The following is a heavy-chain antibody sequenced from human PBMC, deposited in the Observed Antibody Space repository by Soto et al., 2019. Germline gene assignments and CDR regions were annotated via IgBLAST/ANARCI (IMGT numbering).Heavy chain of an antibody. CDR3: AAITPGYGGNSPPDAFDI. Sequence: PSVKVSCKASGFTFTSSAVQWVRQARGERLEWIGWIVVGSGNTNYAQKFQERVTITRDMSTSTAYMELSSLRSEDTAVYYCAAITPGYGGNSPPDAFDIWGQGTMVTVSS. V-gene: IGHV1-58*01. CDR1: GFTFTSSA. J-gene: IGHJ3*02. D-gene: IGHD4-17*01. CDR2: IVVGSGNT.